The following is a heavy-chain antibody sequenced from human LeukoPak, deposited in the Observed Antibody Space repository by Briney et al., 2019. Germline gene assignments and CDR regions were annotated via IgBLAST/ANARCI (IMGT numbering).Heavy chain of an antibody. CDR3: ARDPVTTWGYFDY. CDR1: GFTFRNYA. V-gene: IGHV3-30-3*01. J-gene: IGHJ4*02. CDR2: ISSDGTNK. D-gene: IGHD4-17*01. Sequence: GGSLRLSCAASGFTFRNYAIHWVRQAPGKGLEWVAVISSDGTNKNYADSVKGRFTISRDKAKNTVYLQVNSLRSEDTAVYYCARDPVTTWGYFDYWGQGTLVTVSS.